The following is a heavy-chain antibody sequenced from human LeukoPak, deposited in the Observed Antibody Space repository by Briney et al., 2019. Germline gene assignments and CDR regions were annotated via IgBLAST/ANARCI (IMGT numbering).Heavy chain of an antibody. CDR3: ARGWLAESTVVTPYNY. CDR2: IIPLFGTA. V-gene: IGHV1-69*13. Sequence: SVKVSCTASGGTFSNYAINWVRQAPGQGLEWMGGIIPLFGTANYAQKFQGRVTITAVESMSTAYMELSSLRSVDTAVYYCARGWLAESTVVTPYNYWGQGTLVTVSS. D-gene: IGHD4-23*01. CDR1: GGTFSNYA. J-gene: IGHJ4*02.